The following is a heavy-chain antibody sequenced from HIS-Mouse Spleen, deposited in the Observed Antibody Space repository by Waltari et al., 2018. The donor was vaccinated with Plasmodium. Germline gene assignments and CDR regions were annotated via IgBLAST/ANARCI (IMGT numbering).Heavy chain of an antibody. J-gene: IGHJ3*02. V-gene: IGHV3-30*18. D-gene: IGHD5-12*01. CDR3: AKGSFIGSGYDPCAFDI. CDR2: ISYDGSNK. CDR1: GFTFSSYG. Sequence: QVQLVESGGGVVQPGRSLRLSCAASGFTFSSYGMHWVRQAPGKGLEWVAVISYDGSNKYYADSVKGRFTISRDNSKNTLYLQMNSLRAEDTAVYYCAKGSFIGSGYDPCAFDIWGQGTMVTVSS.